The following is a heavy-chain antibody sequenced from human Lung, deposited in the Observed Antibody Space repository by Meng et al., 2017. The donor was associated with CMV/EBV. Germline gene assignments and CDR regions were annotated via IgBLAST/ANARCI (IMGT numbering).Heavy chain of an antibody. J-gene: IGHJ6*02. CDR1: GFTFSSYW. V-gene: IGHV3-74*01. D-gene: IGHD6-13*01. CDR2: INSDGSST. Sequence: GGSLRLXCAASGFTFSSYWMHWVRQAPGKGLVWVSRINSDGSSTSYADSVKGRFTISRDNAKNTLYLQMNSLRAEDTAVYYCARGGSSWGGKYYYYVMDVXGQGXTVTVSS. CDR3: ARGGSSWGGKYYYYVMDV.